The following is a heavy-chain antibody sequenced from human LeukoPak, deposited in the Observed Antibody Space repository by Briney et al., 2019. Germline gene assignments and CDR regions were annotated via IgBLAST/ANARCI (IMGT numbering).Heavy chain of an antibody. V-gene: IGHV3-30*02. J-gene: IGHJ4*02. CDR3: AKAAHYDFWSGYDY. CDR1: GFTFSSYG. CDR2: IRYDGSNK. Sequence: GRSLRLSCAASGFTFSSYGMHWVRQAPGKGLEWVTFIRYDGSNKYYTDSVKARFTISRDNSKNTLYLQMNSLRAEDTAVYYCAKAAHYDFWSGYDYWGQGTVVTASS. D-gene: IGHD3-3*01.